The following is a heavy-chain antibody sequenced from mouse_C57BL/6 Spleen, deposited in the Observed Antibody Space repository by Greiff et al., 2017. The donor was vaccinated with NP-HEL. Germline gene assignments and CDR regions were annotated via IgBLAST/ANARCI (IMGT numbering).Heavy chain of an antibody. CDR2: IYPGSGST. Sequence: QVQLKESGAELVKPGASVKMSCKASGYTFTSYWITWVKQRPGQGLEWIGDIYPGSGSTNYNEKFKSKATLTVDTSSSTAYMQLSSLTSEDSAVYYCARNGALYYGNFRFAYWGQGTLVTVSA. CDR3: ARNGALYYGNFRFAY. J-gene: IGHJ3*01. V-gene: IGHV1-55*01. CDR1: GYTFTSYW. D-gene: IGHD2-1*01.